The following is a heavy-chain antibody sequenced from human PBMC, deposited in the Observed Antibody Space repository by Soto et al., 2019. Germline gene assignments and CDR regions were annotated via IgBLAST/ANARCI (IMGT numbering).Heavy chain of an antibody. CDR3: ARWGATGGLDV. Sequence: QVQLVESGGGVVQPGTSLRLSCVGSGFTFRSYVIHWVRQAPGKGLEWVALTSYDGSNNFYGDSVKGRFTISRDNSRNTVELQRDRMRLEDTALYYCARWGATGGLDVWGQGTLVSVSS. CDR2: TSYDGSNN. V-gene: IGHV3-33*05. CDR1: GFTFRSYV. D-gene: IGHD3-16*01. J-gene: IGHJ4*02.